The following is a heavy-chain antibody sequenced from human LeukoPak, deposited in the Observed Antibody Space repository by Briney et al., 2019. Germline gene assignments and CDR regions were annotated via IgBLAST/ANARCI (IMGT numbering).Heavy chain of an antibody. CDR3: ARDSVGASYYYYGMDV. Sequence: ASVKVSCKASGYTSTSYDINWVRQATGQGLEWMGWMNPNSGNTGYAQKFQGRVTMTRNTSISSAYMELSSLRSEDTAVYYCARDSVGASYYYYGMDVWGQGTTVTVSS. CDR1: GYTSTSYD. CDR2: MNPNSGNT. D-gene: IGHD1-26*01. J-gene: IGHJ6*02. V-gene: IGHV1-8*01.